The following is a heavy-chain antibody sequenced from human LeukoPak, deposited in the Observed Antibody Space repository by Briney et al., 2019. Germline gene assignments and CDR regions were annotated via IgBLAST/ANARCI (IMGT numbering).Heavy chain of an antibody. CDR2: ITYTATTT. Sequence: GGSLRLSCAASGFNFDTFGMSWVRQAPGKGLEWVSTITYTATTTYYADSVKGRFTISRDNSQNTLYLQMNSLKTEDTAVYYCTTHKYSGYDLEGNYWGQGTLVTVSS. J-gene: IGHJ4*02. CDR3: TTHKYSGYDLEGNY. CDR1: GFNFDTFG. D-gene: IGHD5-12*01. V-gene: IGHV3-23*01.